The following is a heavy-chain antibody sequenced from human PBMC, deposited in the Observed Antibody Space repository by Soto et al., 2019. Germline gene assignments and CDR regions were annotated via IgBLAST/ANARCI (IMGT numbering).Heavy chain of an antibody. CDR1: GGSISSGGYY. V-gene: IGHV4-30-4*08. CDR3: ARTITMVRGVIYGNWFDP. J-gene: IGHJ5*02. CDR2: IYYSGST. D-gene: IGHD3-10*01. Sequence: PSETLSLTCTVSGGSISSGGYYWSWIRQHPGKGLEWIGYIYYSGSTYYNPSLKSRVTISVDTSKNQFSLKLSSVTAADTAVYYCARTITMVRGVIYGNWFDPWGQGTLVTVSS.